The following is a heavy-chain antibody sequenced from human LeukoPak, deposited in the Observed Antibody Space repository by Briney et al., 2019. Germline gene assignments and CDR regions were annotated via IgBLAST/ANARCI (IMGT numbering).Heavy chain of an antibody. CDR3: ATRGNSGTY. J-gene: IGHJ4*01. CDR2: VHSSGNT. D-gene: IGHD1-26*01. Sequence: PSETLSLTCAVYGGSFSGYYWRWIRQPPGKGLEWIGSVHSSGNTYYDPSLKSRVTISIDTSKSQFSLNLNPVTAADTAVYYCATRGNSGTYWG. V-gene: IGHV4-34*01. CDR1: GGSFSGYY.